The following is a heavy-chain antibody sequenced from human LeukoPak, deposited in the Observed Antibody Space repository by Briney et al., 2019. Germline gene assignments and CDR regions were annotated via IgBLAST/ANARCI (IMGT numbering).Heavy chain of an antibody. CDR2: ISSSSSYI. J-gene: IGHJ4*02. CDR3: ARDRGAAVAALDY. V-gene: IGHV3-21*01. D-gene: IGHD6-19*01. CDR1: GSTFSSYS. Sequence: GGSLRLSCAASGSTFSSYSMNWVRQAPGKGLEWVSSISSSSSYIYYADSVKGRFTISRDNAKNSLYLQMNSLRAEDTAVYYCARDRGAAVAALDYWGQGTLVTVSS.